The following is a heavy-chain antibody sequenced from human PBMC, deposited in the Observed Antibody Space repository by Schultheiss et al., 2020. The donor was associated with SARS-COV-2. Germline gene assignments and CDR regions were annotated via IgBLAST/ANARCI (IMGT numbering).Heavy chain of an antibody. CDR2: IYYSGST. J-gene: IGHJ6*03. CDR3: ARQAPPHYSYYMDV. Sequence: SETLSLTCTVSGGSISSGGYYWSWIRQHPGKGLEWIGYIYYSGSTYYNPSLKSRVTISVDTSKNQFSLKLSSVTAADTAVYYCARQAPPHYSYYMDVWGKGTTVTVSS. CDR1: GGSISSGGYY. V-gene: IGHV4-31*03.